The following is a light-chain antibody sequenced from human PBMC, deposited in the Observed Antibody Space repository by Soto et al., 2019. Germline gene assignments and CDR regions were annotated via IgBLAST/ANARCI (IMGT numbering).Light chain of an antibody. CDR1: QSIVNL. Sequence: DIQMTQSPSTLSASVGGRVTISCRASQSIVNLLAWYQQKPGKAPKLLICKASSLESGVPSRFSGSGSGTEFTLTVSSLQPDDFATYYCQQYHTYPYTVGQGTRLEIK. V-gene: IGKV1-5*03. CDR3: QQYHTYPYT. J-gene: IGKJ2*01. CDR2: KAS.